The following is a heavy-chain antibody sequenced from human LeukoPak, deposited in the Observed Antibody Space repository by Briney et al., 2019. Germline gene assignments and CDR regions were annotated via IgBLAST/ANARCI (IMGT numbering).Heavy chain of an antibody. CDR3: ARDGYCSSTSCGGVYYYYGMDV. CDR1: GFTFSSYA. CDR2: ISYDGSNK. Sequence: PGRSLRLSCAASGFTFSSYAMHWVRQAPGKGLEWVAVISYDGSNKYYADSVKGRFTISRDNSKNTLYLQMNGLRAEDTAVYYCARDGYCSSTSCGGVYYYYGMDVWGKGTTVTVSS. V-gene: IGHV3-30*04. D-gene: IGHD2-2*01. J-gene: IGHJ6*04.